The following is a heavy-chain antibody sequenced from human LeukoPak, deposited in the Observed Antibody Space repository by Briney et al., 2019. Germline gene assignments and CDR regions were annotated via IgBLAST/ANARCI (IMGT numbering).Heavy chain of an antibody. Sequence: ASVKVSCKASGYTFTSYAMNWVRQAPGQGLEWMGWINTNTGNPTYAQGFIGRFVFSLDTSVSTAYLQISSLKAEDTAVYYCARAPLWFGELSSLDYWGQGTLVTVSS. D-gene: IGHD3-10*01. J-gene: IGHJ4*02. V-gene: IGHV7-4-1*02. CDR3: ARAPLWFGELSSLDY. CDR1: GYTFTSYA. CDR2: INTNTGNP.